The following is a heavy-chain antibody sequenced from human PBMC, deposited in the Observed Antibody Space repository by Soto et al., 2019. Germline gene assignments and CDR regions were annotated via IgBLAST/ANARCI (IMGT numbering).Heavy chain of an antibody. Sequence: DVQLLESGGGLVQPGGSLRLSCAASGFTFSSYAMSWVRQAPGKGLEWGSLITGSGDNTYYADSVRGRFTISRDNSKNTLYLQMNGLRAEDTTLYFCVQDQGGGAVPGSLQYFDYWGQGTLVTVAS. CDR2: ITGSGDNT. J-gene: IGHJ4*02. CDR3: VQDQGGGAVPGSLQYFDY. V-gene: IGHV3-23*01. CDR1: GFTFSSYA. D-gene: IGHD6-19*01.